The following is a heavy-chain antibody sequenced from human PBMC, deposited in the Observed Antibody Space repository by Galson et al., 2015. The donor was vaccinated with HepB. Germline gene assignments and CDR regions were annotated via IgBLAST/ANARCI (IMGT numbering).Heavy chain of an antibody. J-gene: IGHJ4*02. CDR1: GGSISSYY. CDR3: ARASDSSSSLGYYFDY. D-gene: IGHD6-6*01. V-gene: IGHV4-59*01. CDR2: IYYSGST. Sequence: TLSLTCTVSGGSISSYYWSWIRQPPGKGLEWIGYIYYSGSTNYNPSLKSRVTISVDTSKNQFSLKLSSVTAADTAVYYCARASDSSSSLGYYFDYWGQGTLVTVSS.